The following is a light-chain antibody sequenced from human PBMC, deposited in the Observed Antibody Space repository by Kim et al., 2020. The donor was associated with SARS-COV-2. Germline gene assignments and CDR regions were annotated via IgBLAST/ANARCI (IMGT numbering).Light chain of an antibody. Sequence: ENVLTQSPGTLSLSPGERAILSCRASQSLTNTYVAWYQHKPGQAPRLLMFGTSSRATGIPDRFSGSGSGTDFTLTISRLEPDDFAVYYCQHFGSSPPITFGQGTRLEIK. CDR2: GTS. V-gene: IGKV3-20*01. CDR1: QSLTNTY. J-gene: IGKJ5*01. CDR3: QHFGSSPPIT.